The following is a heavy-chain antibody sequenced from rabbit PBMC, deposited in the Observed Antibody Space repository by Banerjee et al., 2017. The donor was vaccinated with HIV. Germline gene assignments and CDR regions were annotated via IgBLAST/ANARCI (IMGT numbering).Heavy chain of an antibody. Sequence: QSLEESGGDLVKPEGSLTLTCTASGSSFSNNYYMCWVRQAPGKGLEWIACIYAGSSGSTYYARWAKGRFTISKTSSTTVTLQMTSLTAADTATYFCARSTSYGGYHAFNLWGPGTLVTVS. V-gene: IGHV1S40*01. D-gene: IGHD5-1*01. J-gene: IGHJ4*01. CDR2: IYAGSSGST. CDR3: ARSTSYGGYHAFNL. CDR1: GSSFSNNYY.